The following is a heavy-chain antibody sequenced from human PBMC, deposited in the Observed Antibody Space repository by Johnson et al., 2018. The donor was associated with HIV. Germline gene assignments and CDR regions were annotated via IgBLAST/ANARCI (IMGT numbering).Heavy chain of an antibody. D-gene: IGHD3-10*01. CDR2: IRYDGSNT. Sequence: QVQLVESGGGVVQPGGSLRLSCAASGFTFSSYGMHWVRQAPGKGLEWVAFIRYDGSNTYDADSVRGRFTISRDNSKNTLYLQMNSLRAEDTALYYCGRGSMVRGAYDGFDIWGQGTLVTVSA. V-gene: IGHV3-30*02. CDR1: GFTFSSYG. CDR3: GRGSMVRGAYDGFDI. J-gene: IGHJ3*02.